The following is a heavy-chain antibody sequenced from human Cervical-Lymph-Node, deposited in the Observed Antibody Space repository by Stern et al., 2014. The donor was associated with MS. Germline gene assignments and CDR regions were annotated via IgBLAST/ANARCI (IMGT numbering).Heavy chain of an antibody. D-gene: IGHD3-16*01. CDR2: ISPMFGRA. J-gene: IGHJ4*02. CDR1: GGIFSTSV. CDR3: ARERDNSYAFDS. Sequence: VKLVQSGAEMRKPGSSVRVSCKASGGIFSTSVISWLRQAPGQGLEWMGGISPMFGRANYAQRFQGSVTITADESTSTVYMGLTSLRSEDTAVYYCARERDNSYAFDSWGQGTLVTVSS. V-gene: IGHV1-69*01.